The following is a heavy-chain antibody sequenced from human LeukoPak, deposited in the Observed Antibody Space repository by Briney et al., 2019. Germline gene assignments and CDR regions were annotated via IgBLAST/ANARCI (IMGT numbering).Heavy chain of an antibody. V-gene: IGHV4-39*07. D-gene: IGHD3-10*01. CDR2: IYYSGST. Sequence: SETLSLTCTVSGGSISSSSYYWGWIRQPPGKGLEWIGIIYYSGSTYYNPSLKSRVTISVDTSKNQFSLKLSSVTAADTAVYYCVRDSGPFGELLLRYFDYWGQGTLVTVSS. CDR1: GGSISSSSYY. J-gene: IGHJ4*02. CDR3: VRDSGPFGELLLRYFDY.